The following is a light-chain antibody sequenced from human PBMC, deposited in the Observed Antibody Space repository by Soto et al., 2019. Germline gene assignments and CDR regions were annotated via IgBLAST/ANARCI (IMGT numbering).Light chain of an antibody. CDR3: QQYNNWPGWT. J-gene: IGKJ1*01. V-gene: IGKV3-15*01. CDR2: GAS. Sequence: EIVMTQSPATLSVSPGERATLSCRASQSVGSNLAWYQQKPGQAPRLLIYGASTRATGIPARFSGIGSGTEFTLTISSLQSEDFAVYYCQQYNNWPGWTFGQGTKVEIK. CDR1: QSVGSN.